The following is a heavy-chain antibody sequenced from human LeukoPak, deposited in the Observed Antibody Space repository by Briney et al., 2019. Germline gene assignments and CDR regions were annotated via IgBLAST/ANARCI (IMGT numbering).Heavy chain of an antibody. D-gene: IGHD3-22*01. CDR2: ISAYNGNT. Sequence: RASVKVSCKSSGYTFTDYFLHWVRQAPGQGLEWMGWISAYNGNTNYAQKLQGRVTMTTDTSTSTAYMELRSLRSDDTAVYYCARDRRYPDVVVIFDYWGQGTLVTVSS. J-gene: IGHJ4*02. V-gene: IGHV1-18*04. CDR1: GYTFTDYF. CDR3: ARDRRYPDVVVIFDY.